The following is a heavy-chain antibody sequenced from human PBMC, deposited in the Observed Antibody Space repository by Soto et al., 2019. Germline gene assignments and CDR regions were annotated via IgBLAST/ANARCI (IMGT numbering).Heavy chain of an antibody. CDR2: IYYSGST. CDR3: ARLGVVVPAAMQGTVFDY. D-gene: IGHD2-2*01. CDR1: VASFSSSSST. J-gene: IGHJ4*02. V-gene: IGHV4-39*01. Sequence: QLQLQESGPGLVKPSETLSLPCPVSVASFSSSSSTGGWFRKPQGRGLEWIGTIYYSGSTYYNPSLKSRVTISVDTSKNQFSLNLSSVTAADTAVYYCARLGVVVPAAMQGTVFDYWGQGTLVTVSS.